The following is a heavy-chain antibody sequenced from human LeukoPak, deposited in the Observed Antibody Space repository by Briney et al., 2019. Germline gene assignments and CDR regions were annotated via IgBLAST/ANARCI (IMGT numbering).Heavy chain of an antibody. Sequence: SETLSLTCTVSGGSISSGDYYWRWIRQPPGTGLEWIGYIYYSGSTYYNPSLKSRVTISVDTSKNQFSLKLSSVTAADTAVYYCARAGYCSGGSCYPSFDYYYYYMDVWGKGTTVTVSS. D-gene: IGHD2-15*01. V-gene: IGHV4-30-4*08. CDR3: ARAGYCSGGSCYPSFDYYYYYMDV. CDR2: IYYSGST. J-gene: IGHJ6*03. CDR1: GGSISSGDYY.